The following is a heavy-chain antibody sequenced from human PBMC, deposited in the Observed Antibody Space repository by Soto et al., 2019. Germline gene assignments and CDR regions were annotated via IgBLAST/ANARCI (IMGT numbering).Heavy chain of an antibody. CDR1: GGSFSGYY. CDR3: ARGNPPRYCSSTSCRQPPHWWFDP. Sequence: SETLSLTCAVYGGSFSGYYWSWIRQPPGKGLEWIGEFNHSGSTNYNPSLKSRVTISVDTSKNQFSLKLSSVTAADTAVYYCARGNPPRYCSSTSCRQPPHWWFDPWGQGTLVTVSS. CDR2: FNHSGST. V-gene: IGHV4-34*01. J-gene: IGHJ5*02. D-gene: IGHD2-2*01.